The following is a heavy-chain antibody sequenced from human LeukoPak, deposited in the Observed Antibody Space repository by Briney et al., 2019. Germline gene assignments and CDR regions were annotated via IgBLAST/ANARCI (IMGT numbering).Heavy chain of an antibody. D-gene: IGHD3-10*01. V-gene: IGHV3-23*01. J-gene: IGHJ5*02. Sequence: GGSLRLSCVASGFTFSTYGMSWVRQAPGKGLEWVAAVSSTGSGTYYPDSLKGRFIISRDNSQNTVFLQMNSLRPEDTAFSFCAKDGPLLWFGPTDAWGQGILVTVSS. CDR3: AKDGPLLWFGPTDA. CDR1: GFTFSTYG. CDR2: VSSTGSGT.